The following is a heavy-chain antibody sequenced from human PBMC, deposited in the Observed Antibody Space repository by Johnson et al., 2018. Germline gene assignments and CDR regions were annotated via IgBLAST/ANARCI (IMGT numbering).Heavy chain of an antibody. CDR2: IYSGGTT. V-gene: IGHV3-66*02. Sequence: VQLVESGGGLVQPGGSLRLSCAASGFTVSNNYMSWVRQAPGKGLEWISVIYSGGTTYYADSVKGRFTISKDNSNNTLYLQMNSLRPEETAVYYCAKRLRGSSGAFDIWGQGTMVTVSP. CDR3: AKRLRGSSGAFDI. J-gene: IGHJ3*02. D-gene: IGHD4-23*01. CDR1: GFTVSNNY.